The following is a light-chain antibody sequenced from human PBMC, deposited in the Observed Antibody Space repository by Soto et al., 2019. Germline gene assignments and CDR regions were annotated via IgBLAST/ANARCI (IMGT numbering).Light chain of an antibody. CDR2: GAS. Sequence: PGERVTLSCRASQSVSSSYLTWYQQKPGQAPRLLIYGASTRATSIPARFSGSGSGTDFTLTISSLQPEDFAVYYCQQDYNLPLTFGGGTEVEIK. V-gene: IGKV3D-7*01. J-gene: IGKJ4*01. CDR3: QQDYNLPLT. CDR1: QSVSSSY.